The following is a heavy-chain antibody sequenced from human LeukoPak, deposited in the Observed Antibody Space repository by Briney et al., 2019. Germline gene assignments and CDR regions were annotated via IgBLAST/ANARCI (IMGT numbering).Heavy chain of an antibody. Sequence: GGSLRLSCAASGFNFSTYWMTWVRQAPGKGLEWVANIKEDGSEKYYVDSVKGRFTISRDNAKNSVYLQMNSLGVEDTAVYYCAKSSNWDYNYYYMDVWGKGTTVTISS. V-gene: IGHV3-7*01. J-gene: IGHJ6*03. D-gene: IGHD6-13*01. CDR3: AKSSNWDYNYYYMDV. CDR1: GFNFSTYW. CDR2: IKEDGSEK.